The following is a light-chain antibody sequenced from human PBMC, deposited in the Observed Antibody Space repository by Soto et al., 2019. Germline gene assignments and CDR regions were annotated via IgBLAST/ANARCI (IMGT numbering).Light chain of an antibody. J-gene: IGLJ1*01. CDR3: QVWDSSSDHYV. Sequence: SYELTQPPSVSVAPGKTARITCGGNNIGSKNVYWYQQKPGQAPVLVIYYDSDRPSGIPERFSGSNSGNTATLNISRVEAGDEADYYCQVWDSSSDHYVFGTGTKLTVL. V-gene: IGLV3-21*04. CDR1: NIGSKN. CDR2: YDS.